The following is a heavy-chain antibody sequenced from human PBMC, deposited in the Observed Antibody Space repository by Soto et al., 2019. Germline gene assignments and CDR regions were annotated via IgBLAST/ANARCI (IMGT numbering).Heavy chain of an antibody. V-gene: IGHV1-69*12. D-gene: IGHD3-10*01. CDR1: VGSFTSSA. CDR3: ARDTRVTMVRGVIDGMDV. J-gene: IGHJ6*02. CDR2: IIPIFGTA. Sequence: QVELVQSGAEVKKPRSSVKVSCKVAVGSFTSSAISWVRQGPGQGREWMGGIIPIFGTANYAQKCQGRVTITADESTSPPYMELSSLSSEDKAGYYCARDTRVTMVRGVIDGMDVWGQGTKVTVS.